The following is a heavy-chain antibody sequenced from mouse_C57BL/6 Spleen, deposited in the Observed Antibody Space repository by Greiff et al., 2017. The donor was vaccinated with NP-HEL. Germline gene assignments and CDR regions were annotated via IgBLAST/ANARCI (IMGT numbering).Heavy chain of an antibody. J-gene: IGHJ4*01. CDR1: GFTFSNYW. CDR3: TGLYYSNYYAMDY. Sequence: EVKVEESGGGLVQPGGSMKLSCVASGFTFSNYWMNWVRQSPEKGLEWVAQIRLKSDNYATHYAESVKGRFTISRDDSKSSVYLQMNNLRAEDTGIYYCTGLYYSNYYAMDYWGQGTSVTVSS. V-gene: IGHV6-3*01. CDR2: IRLKSDNYAT. D-gene: IGHD2-5*01.